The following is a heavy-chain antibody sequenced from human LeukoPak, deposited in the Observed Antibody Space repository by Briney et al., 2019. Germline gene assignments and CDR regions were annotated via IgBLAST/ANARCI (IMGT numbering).Heavy chain of an antibody. V-gene: IGHV3-53*01. Sequence: GGSLRLSCAASGFTVGGSDMSWIRQAPGKGLEWVSLIYSHGNIHYADSVKGRFTIFRDISKNSLYLQMNSLRAEDTALYYCVRADNGFDQWGQGALVTVSS. CDR1: GFTVGGSD. CDR2: IYSHGNI. CDR3: VRADNGFDQ. J-gene: IGHJ4*02. D-gene: IGHD2-8*01.